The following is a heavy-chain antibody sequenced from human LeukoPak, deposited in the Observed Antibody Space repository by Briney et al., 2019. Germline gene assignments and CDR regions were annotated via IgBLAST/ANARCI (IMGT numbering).Heavy chain of an antibody. V-gene: IGHV4-4*07. J-gene: IGHJ4*02. CDR2: IYTSGST. CDR1: GGSISGYY. CDR3: ARDGWTNSLDY. D-gene: IGHD2-2*03. Sequence: KPSETLSLTCTDSGGSISGYYWSWIRQRAGKGLEWIGRIYTSGSTNYNPSLKSRVTMSVDRSKKQFSLKLSFVTAADTAVYYCARDGWTNSLDYWGQGTLVTVSS.